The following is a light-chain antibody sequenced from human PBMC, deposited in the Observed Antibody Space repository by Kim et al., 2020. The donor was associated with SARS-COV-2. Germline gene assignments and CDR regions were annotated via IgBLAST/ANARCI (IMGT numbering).Light chain of an antibody. V-gene: IGLV1-40*01. J-gene: IGLJ3*02. CDR2: GNH. CDR3: PSYDSSLSGWV. CDR1: SCNNRVGND. Sequence: GVIVSRSGSCNNRVGNDVSWYQHLPGTAPKLLIYGNHNRPSGVPDRFSGSKSGTSASLAITGLQAEDEADYYCPSYDSSLSGWVFGGGTQLTVL.